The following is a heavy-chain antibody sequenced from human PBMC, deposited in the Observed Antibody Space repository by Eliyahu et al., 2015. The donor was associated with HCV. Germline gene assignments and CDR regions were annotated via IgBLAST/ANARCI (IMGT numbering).Heavy chain of an antibody. J-gene: IGHJ6*02. V-gene: IGHV3-53*01. CDR3: ARSNFLYYYYGMDV. D-gene: IGHD1-7*01. CDR1: SNY. Sequence: SNYMSWVRQAPGKGLEWVSVIYSGGSTYYADSVKGRFTISRDNSKNTLYLQMNSLRAEDTAVYYCARSNFLYYYYGMDVWGQGTTVTVSS. CDR2: IYSGGST.